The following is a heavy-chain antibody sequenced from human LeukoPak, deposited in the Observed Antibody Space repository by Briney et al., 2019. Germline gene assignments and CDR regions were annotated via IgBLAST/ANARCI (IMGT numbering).Heavy chain of an antibody. V-gene: IGHV3-48*01. D-gene: IGHD6-19*01. CDR3: ASSVSGWFEYHHYLNF. CDR2: ITRSSGAI. J-gene: IGHJ6*03. CDR1: GLTFSSYG. Sequence: GGSLRLACAVSGLTFSSYGMNWVGLAPEKGLEWVAYITRSSGAIYYADSVKGRFTISRDNAKNSLYLQMNSLRAEDTAVYYCASSVSGWFEYHHYLNFWGKGTTVTVSS.